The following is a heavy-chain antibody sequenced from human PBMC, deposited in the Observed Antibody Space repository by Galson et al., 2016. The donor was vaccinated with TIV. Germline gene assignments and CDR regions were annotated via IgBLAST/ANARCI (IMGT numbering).Heavy chain of an antibody. V-gene: IGHV3-53*01. CDR3: ASTVTGTRYYGMDF. CDR2: IYSGGNT. D-gene: IGHD1-20*01. J-gene: IGHJ6*02. CDR1: GFSVSSNY. Sequence: SLRLSCAASGFSVSSNYMTWVRQAPGKGLECVSVIYSGGNTYYADSVKGRFTISRDNSKSSLYLQMNSLRAEDTAVYYCASTVTGTRYYGMDFWGQGTMVTVSS.